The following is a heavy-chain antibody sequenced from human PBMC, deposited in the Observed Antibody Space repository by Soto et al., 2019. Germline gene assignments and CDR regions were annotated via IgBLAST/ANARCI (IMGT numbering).Heavy chain of an antibody. CDR2: ISAYNGNT. Sequence: ASVKVSCKASGDTFSFYTISWVRQAPGQGLEWMGWISAYNGNTNYAQMLQGRVTMTTDTSTSTAYMELRSLRSDDTAVYYCARDLAAGTCDYWGQGTLVTVSS. V-gene: IGHV1-18*01. D-gene: IGHD6-13*01. J-gene: IGHJ4*02. CDR3: ARDLAAGTCDY. CDR1: GDTFSFYT.